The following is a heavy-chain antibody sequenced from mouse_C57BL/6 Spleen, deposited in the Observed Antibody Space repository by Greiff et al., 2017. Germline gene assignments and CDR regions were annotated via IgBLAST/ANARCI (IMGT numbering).Heavy chain of an antibody. D-gene: IGHD1-1*01. J-gene: IGHJ1*03. CDR1: GYTFTDYN. Sequence: EVQLQQSGPELVKPGASVKIPCKASGYTFTDYNMDWVKQSHGKSLEWIGDINPNNGGTIYNQKFKSKATLTIDKSSSTAYRELRSLTSEDTAVYYGARRNYYGGYFDVWCTGTTVTVSS. V-gene: IGHV1-18*01. CDR3: ARRNYYGGYFDV. CDR2: INPNNGGT.